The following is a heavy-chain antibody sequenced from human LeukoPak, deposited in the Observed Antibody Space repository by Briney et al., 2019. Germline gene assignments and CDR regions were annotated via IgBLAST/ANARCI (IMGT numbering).Heavy chain of an antibody. Sequence: ASVTVSCKASGYTFTSYGISWVRQAPGQGLEWMGWINPNSGGTNYAQKFQVRGTMTRDTSISTAYMELSRLRSDDTAVYYCARSAESSSWVEFDYWGQGTLVTVSS. D-gene: IGHD6-13*01. CDR2: INPNSGGT. V-gene: IGHV1-2*02. CDR3: ARSAESSSWVEFDY. J-gene: IGHJ4*02. CDR1: GYTFTSYG.